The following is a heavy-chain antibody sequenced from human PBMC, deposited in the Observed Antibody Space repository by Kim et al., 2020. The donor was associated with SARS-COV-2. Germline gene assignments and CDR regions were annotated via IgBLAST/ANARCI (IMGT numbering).Heavy chain of an antibody. D-gene: IGHD2-2*02. V-gene: IGHV4-39*01. CDR2: VYYSGST. Sequence: SETLSLTCTVSGGSISSSTYYWGWIRQPPGKGLQWIGSVYYSGSTHYNPSLKSRVTISVDTSKNQFSLILSSVTAADTAVFYCARHAPNTSNRPFDYWGHGTLLTVSS. CDR3: ARHAPNTSNRPFDY. CDR1: GGSISSSTYY. J-gene: IGHJ4*01.